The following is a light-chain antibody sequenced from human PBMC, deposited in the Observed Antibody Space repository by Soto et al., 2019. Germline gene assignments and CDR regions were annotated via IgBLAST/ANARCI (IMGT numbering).Light chain of an antibody. CDR2: GAS. V-gene: IGKV3-20*01. CDR3: QQYGSSPRT. J-gene: IGKJ1*01. Sequence: SPPTLSLSPGECATLSHRASQSVSNYLAWYQQKPGQAPRLLIYGASSRATGIPDRFSGSGSGTDFTLTISRLEPEDFAVYYCQQYGSSPRTFGQGTKVDIK. CDR1: QSVSNY.